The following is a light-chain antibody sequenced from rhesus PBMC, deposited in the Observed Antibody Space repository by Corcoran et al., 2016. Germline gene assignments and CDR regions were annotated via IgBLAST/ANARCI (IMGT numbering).Light chain of an antibody. CDR1: ENVNNY. J-gene: IGKJ4*01. V-gene: IGKV1-74*01. CDR2: KAS. CDR3: QHGSGTPLT. Sequence: DIQMTQSPSSLSASVGDRVTITCRASENVNNYLNWYQQKPGKAPKLLINKASTLQSGVPSRFSGSGSGTDYTFTISSLQPEDVATYYCQHGSGTPLTFGGGTKVELK.